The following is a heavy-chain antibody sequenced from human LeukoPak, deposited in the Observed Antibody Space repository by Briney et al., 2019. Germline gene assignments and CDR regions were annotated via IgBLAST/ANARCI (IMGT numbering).Heavy chain of an antibody. J-gene: IGHJ6*03. CDR3: ARGRARLRKYYYYYMDV. V-gene: IGHV4-34*01. D-gene: IGHD6-6*01. CDR1: GGSFSGYY. Sequence: SETLSLTCAVYGGSFSGYYWSWIRQPPGKGLEWIGEINHSGSTNYNPSLKSRVTISVDTSKNQFSLKLSSVTAADTAVYYCARGRARLRKYYYYYMDVWGKGTTVTVSS. CDR2: INHSGST.